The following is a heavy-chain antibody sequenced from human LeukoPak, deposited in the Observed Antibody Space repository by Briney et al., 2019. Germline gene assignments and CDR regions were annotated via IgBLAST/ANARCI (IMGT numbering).Heavy chain of an antibody. CDR3: AREGDDEGYCSGGSCYSFDP. Sequence: SQTLSLTCTVSGGSISSGGYYWSWIRQHPGKRLEWIGYIYYSGSTYYNPSLKSRVTISVDTSKNQFSLKLSSVTAADTAVYYCAREGDDEGYCSGGSCYSFDPWGQGTLVTVSS. CDR2: IYYSGST. CDR1: GGSISSGGYY. D-gene: IGHD2-15*01. V-gene: IGHV4-31*03. J-gene: IGHJ5*02.